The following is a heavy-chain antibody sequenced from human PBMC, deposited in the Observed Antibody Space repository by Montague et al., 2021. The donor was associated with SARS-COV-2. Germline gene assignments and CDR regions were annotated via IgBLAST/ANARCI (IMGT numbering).Heavy chain of an antibody. V-gene: IGHV4-39*01. Sequence: ETLSLTCTVSGGSISSSSYYWGWIRQPPGKGLEWIGSIYYSGSTYYSPSLKSRVTISVDTSKNQFSLKLSSVTAADTAVYYCARQGMAGITIFGVVLPNYGMDVWGQGTTVTVSS. CDR3: ARQGMAGITIFGVVLPNYGMDV. CDR1: GGSISSSSYY. J-gene: IGHJ6*02. D-gene: IGHD3-3*01. CDR2: IYYSGST.